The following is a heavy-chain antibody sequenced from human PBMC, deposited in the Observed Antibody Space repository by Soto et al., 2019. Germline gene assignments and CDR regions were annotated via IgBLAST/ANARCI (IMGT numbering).Heavy chain of an antibody. CDR2: IYSGGST. D-gene: IGHD2-21*01. J-gene: IGHJ4*02. V-gene: IGHV3-66*01. Sequence: PGGSLRLSCAASGFTVSSNFMSWVRQAPGKGLEWVSVIYSGGSTYYAGSVKGRFTISRDNSKNTLYLQMNSLRAEDTAVYYCAREGSNSYFDYWGQGTLVTVSS. CDR1: GFTVSSNF. CDR3: AREGSNSYFDY.